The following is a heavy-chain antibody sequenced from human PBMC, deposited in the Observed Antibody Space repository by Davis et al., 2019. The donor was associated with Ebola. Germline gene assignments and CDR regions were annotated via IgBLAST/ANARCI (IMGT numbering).Heavy chain of an antibody. CDR1: GGTFSSYA. Sequence: KISCAASGGTFSSYAISWVRQAPGQGLEWMGGIIPIFGTANYAQKFQGRVTITADESTSTAYMELSSLRSEDTAVYYCASGPGDYDPYWGQGTLVTVSS. CDR3: ASGPGDYDPY. J-gene: IGHJ4*02. CDR2: IIPIFGTA. D-gene: IGHD4-17*01. V-gene: IGHV1-69*01.